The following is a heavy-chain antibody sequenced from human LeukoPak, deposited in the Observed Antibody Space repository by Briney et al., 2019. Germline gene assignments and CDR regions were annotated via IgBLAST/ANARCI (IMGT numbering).Heavy chain of an antibody. CDR3: ARTDYGDYNWFDP. Sequence: SETLSLTCTVSGGSISSYYWSWIRQPPGKGLEWIGYIHYSGSTKYNPSLKNRVTISVDTSKNQFSLKLSSVTAADTAVYYCARTDYGDYNWFDPWGQGTLVTVSS. CDR2: IHYSGST. J-gene: IGHJ5*02. CDR1: GGSISSYY. D-gene: IGHD4-17*01. V-gene: IGHV4-59*01.